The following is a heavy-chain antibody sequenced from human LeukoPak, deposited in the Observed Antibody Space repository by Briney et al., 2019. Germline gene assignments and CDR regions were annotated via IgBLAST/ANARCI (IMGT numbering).Heavy chain of an antibody. Sequence: SVKVSCKASGGTFSSYAISWVRQAPGQGLEWMGRIIPILGIANYAQKFQGRVTITADKPTSTAYMELSSLRSEDTAVYYCARAGIVVVTAITYYFDYWGQGTLVTVSS. V-gene: IGHV1-69*04. CDR2: IIPILGIA. CDR1: GGTFSSYA. CDR3: ARAGIVVVTAITYYFDY. D-gene: IGHD2-21*02. J-gene: IGHJ4*02.